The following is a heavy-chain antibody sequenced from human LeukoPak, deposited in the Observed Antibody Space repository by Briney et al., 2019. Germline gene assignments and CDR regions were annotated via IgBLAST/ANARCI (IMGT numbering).Heavy chain of an antibody. J-gene: IGHJ4*02. CDR2: NSGSGGST. D-gene: IGHD2-2*01. CDR3: AKNTLGSPEGYFEF. CDR1: GITFCTYA. V-gene: IGHV3-23*01. Sequence: PGGSLRLSCAPSGITFCTYAMSWVRQAAGNGLDWVSVNSGSGGSTYYTDSVKGRFTISRENSKNTLYLQMNRLRAGDTAVYYCAKNTLGSPEGYFEFWGQGTLVSVSS.